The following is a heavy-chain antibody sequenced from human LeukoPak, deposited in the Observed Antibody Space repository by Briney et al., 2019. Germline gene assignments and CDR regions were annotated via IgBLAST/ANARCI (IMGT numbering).Heavy chain of an antibody. J-gene: IGHJ4*02. D-gene: IGHD3-10*01. Sequence: GGSLRLSXAASGFTFNDYAMHWVRQPPGKGLEWISLISWDGGRTYYADSVKGRFTISRDNSKNSLYLQMNSLRAEDTALYYCAKDKFDGSGSYYFDYWGQGTLVTVSS. CDR3: AKDKFDGSGSYYFDY. V-gene: IGHV3-43D*03. CDR2: ISWDGGRT. CDR1: GFTFNDYA.